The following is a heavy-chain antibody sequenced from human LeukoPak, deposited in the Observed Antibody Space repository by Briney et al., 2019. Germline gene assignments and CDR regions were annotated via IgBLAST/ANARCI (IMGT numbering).Heavy chain of an antibody. CDR1: GGSISSYY. J-gene: IGHJ4*02. CDR2: IYTSGST. V-gene: IGHV4-4*07. CDR3: ASRSRRGIAAAD. Sequence: SETLSLTCTVSGGSISSYYWSWIRQPAGKGLEWIGRIYTSGSTNYNPSLKSRVTMSVDTSKNQFSLKLSSVTAADTAVYYCASRSRRGIAAADWGQGTLVTVSS. D-gene: IGHD6-13*01.